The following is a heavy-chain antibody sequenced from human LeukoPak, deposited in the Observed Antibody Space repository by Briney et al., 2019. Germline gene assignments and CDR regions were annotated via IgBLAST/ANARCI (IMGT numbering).Heavy chain of an antibody. J-gene: IGHJ3*02. CDR3: APEGITARAFDI. V-gene: IGHV4-39*07. CDR1: GGSISSSSYY. CDR2: IYYSGST. D-gene: IGHD5-18*01. Sequence: PSETLSLTCTVSGGSISSSSYYWGWIRQPPGKGLEWIGSIYYSGSTYYNPSLKSRVTISVDTSKNQFSLKLSSVTAADTAVYYCAPEGITARAFDIWGQGTMVTVSS.